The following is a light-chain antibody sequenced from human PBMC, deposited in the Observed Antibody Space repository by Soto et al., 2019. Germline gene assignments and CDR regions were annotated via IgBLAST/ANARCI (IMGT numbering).Light chain of an antibody. CDR1: SSDVDNYDY. CDR3: SSYKSSHTLWV. CDR2: DVT. Sequence: QSVVTQPASISVSPGQSITISCTGISSDVDNYDYVSWYQHHPGKAPKLMIYDVTHRPSGVSNRFSGSKSGNTASLTISGLQAEDEADYYCSSYKSSHTLWVFGGGTKVTVL. V-gene: IGLV2-14*01. J-gene: IGLJ3*02.